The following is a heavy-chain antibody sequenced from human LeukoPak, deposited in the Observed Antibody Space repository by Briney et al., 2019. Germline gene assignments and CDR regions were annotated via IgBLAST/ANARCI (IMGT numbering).Heavy chain of an antibody. CDR2: INPNSGGT. CDR3: ARNGRGTYDY. D-gene: IGHD3-16*01. Sequence: ASVKVSCKASGYTFTAYYFHWVRLAPGQGLEWMGWINPNSGGTKYAQKFQGRATMTRDTSIDTTYMELSRLSSDDTAVYYCARNGRGTYDYWGQGTLVTVSS. V-gene: IGHV1-2*02. CDR1: GYTFTAYY. J-gene: IGHJ4*02.